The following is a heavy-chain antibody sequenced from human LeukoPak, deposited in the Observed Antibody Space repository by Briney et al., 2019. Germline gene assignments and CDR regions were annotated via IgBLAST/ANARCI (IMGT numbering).Heavy chain of an antibody. Sequence: PGGSLRLSCAASGFTFSDYNMRWIRQAPGKGLEWVSSISRSGSTKYYADSVKGRFTISRDNSKNTLYLQMNSLRAEDTAVYYCATPRGIRIQLWNFDYWGQGALVTVSS. D-gene: IGHD5-18*01. CDR1: GFTFSDYN. V-gene: IGHV3-11*01. CDR3: ATPRGIRIQLWNFDY. J-gene: IGHJ4*02. CDR2: ISRSGSTK.